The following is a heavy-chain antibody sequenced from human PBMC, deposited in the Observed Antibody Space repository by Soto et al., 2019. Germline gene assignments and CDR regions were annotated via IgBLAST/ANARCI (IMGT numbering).Heavy chain of an antibody. CDR1: GGSISSGDYY. Sequence: SETLSLTCTVSGGSISSGDYYWSWIRQPPGKGLEWIGYIYYSGSTYYNPSLKSRVTISVDTSKNQFSLKLSSVTAADTAVYYCARGQQLDLNWFDPWGQGTLVTASS. V-gene: IGHV4-30-4*01. J-gene: IGHJ5*02. CDR3: ARGQQLDLNWFDP. CDR2: IYYSGST. D-gene: IGHD6-13*01.